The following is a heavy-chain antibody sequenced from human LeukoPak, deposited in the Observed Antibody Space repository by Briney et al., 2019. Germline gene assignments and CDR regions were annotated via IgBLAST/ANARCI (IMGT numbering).Heavy chain of an antibody. D-gene: IGHD2-8*01. CDR1: GVPISEYH. Sequence: SETLALTRTVSGVPISEYHGSWVRQPPGKGLEWIGYIYYSGSPNYNHSLKSRVTISVVTSKNQFSLSMRSVNGADTAVYYCARDHYCTDGVCQRRWYFDLWGRGTMVTV. J-gene: IGHJ2*01. CDR3: ARDHYCTDGVCQRRWYFDL. CDR2: IYYSGSP. V-gene: IGHV4-59*01.